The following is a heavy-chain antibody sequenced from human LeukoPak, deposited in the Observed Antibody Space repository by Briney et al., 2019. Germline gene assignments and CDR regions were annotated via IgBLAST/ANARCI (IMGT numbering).Heavy chain of an antibody. CDR2: IYYSGST. CDR1: GGSISSGGYY. Sequence: PSQTLSLTCTVSGGSISSGGYYWIWIRQHPGKGLEWIGYIYYSGSTYYNPSLKSRVTTSVDTSKNQFSLRLSSVTAADTAVYYCARRVTSNWFDPWGQGTLVTVSS. J-gene: IGHJ5*02. D-gene: IGHD2-21*02. CDR3: ARRVTSNWFDP. V-gene: IGHV4-31*03.